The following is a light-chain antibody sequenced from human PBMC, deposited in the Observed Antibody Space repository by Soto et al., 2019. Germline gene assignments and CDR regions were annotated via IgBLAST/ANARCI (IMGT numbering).Light chain of an antibody. V-gene: IGLV4-69*02. CDR1: NAHTSFA. J-gene: IGLJ2*01. CDR2: LNSDASH. CDR3: QTRATTPL. Sequence: QPVLTQSPSASASLGASVNLTCTLSNAHTSFAIAWHQQQPVKGPRYLLKLNSDASHSKGDAIPDRFSASSSGAERHLTISGLQADDEADYYCQTRATTPLFGGGTKLTVL.